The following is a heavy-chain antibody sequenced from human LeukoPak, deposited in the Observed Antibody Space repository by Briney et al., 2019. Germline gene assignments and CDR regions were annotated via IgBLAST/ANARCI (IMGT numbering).Heavy chain of an antibody. Sequence: PGGSLRLSCAASGFTFSDYYMSWIRQAPGKGLEWISYISDTASYTNYADSVKGRFTISRDNAKNSLYLQMNSLRAEDTAVYYCARANDLIDYWGQGTLVTVSS. CDR1: GFTFSDYY. CDR3: ARANDLIDY. V-gene: IGHV3-11*05. J-gene: IGHJ4*02. CDR2: ISDTASYT.